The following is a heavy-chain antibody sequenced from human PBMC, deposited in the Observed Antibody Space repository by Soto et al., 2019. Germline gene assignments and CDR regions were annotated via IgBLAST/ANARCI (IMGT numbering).Heavy chain of an antibody. CDR3: ARDRGGGPGLYYSYGMDV. CDR2: LSAYNGNT. J-gene: IGHJ6*02. D-gene: IGHD2-15*01. CDR1: GYTFTSYG. V-gene: IGHV1-18*04. Sequence: QVQLVQSGAEVKKPGASVKVSCKASGYTFTSYGISWVRQAPGQGLEWMGWLSAYNGNTNYAQKLQGRVTMTTDTSTSKAYMELRSLRSDDTAVYYCARDRGGGPGLYYSYGMDVWGQGTTVTVSS.